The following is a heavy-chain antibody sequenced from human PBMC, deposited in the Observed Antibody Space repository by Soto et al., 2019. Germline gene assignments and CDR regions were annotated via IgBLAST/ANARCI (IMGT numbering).Heavy chain of an antibody. J-gene: IGHJ6*02. CDR3: ANRPRYYNMDV. CDR1: GFSFSSYG. Sequence: GGSLRRSCAASGFSFSSYGMHWVRQAPGRGLEWVTVISNDGNRKYSADSVKGRFTISRDNSNNRLYLQMYSLRAEDTAVYFCANRPRYYNMDVWGQGTTVTVSS. CDR2: ISNDGNRK. V-gene: IGHV3-30*13.